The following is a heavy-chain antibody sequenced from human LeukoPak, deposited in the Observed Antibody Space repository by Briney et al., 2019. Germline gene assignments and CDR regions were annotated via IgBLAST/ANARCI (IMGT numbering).Heavy chain of an antibody. Sequence: GGSLRLSCAASGFTFSSYSMNWVRQAPGKGLEWVSSISSSSSYIYCADSVKGRFTVSRDNAKNSLYLQMNSLRAEDTAVYYCAKNPWFGELFGAFDIWGQGTMVTVSS. CDR2: ISSSSSYI. V-gene: IGHV3-21*04. D-gene: IGHD3-10*01. CDR3: AKNPWFGELFGAFDI. CDR1: GFTFSSYS. J-gene: IGHJ3*02.